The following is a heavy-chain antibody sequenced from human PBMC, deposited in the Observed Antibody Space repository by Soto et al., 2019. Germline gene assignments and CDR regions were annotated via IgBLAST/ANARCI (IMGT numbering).Heavy chain of an antibody. J-gene: IGHJ4*02. Sequence: EVRLVESGGGSVKPGRSLTLSCTASGITFSDYGMSWFRQAPGKGLEWVAFIRSKTYGGTTEYAASVKGRFLLSRDDSNNIPYLQMNRLKIADTGVDYCTTSAGIQLWYNFEFWGRGTQVTVSS. CDR3: TTSAGIQLWYNFEF. D-gene: IGHD1-1*01. CDR2: IRSKTYGGTT. V-gene: IGHV3-49*05. CDR1: GITFSDYG.